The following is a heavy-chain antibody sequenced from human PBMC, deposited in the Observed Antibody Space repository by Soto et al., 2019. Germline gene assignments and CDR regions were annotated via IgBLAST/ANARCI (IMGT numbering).Heavy chain of an antibody. Sequence: ASVKVSCKASGYTFTSYYMHWVRQAPGQGLEWMGIINPSGGSTSYAQKFQGRVTMTRDTSTSTVYMELSSLRSEDTAVYYCARLGRTYYYDSSGTTAFDIWGQGTMVTVS. CDR2: INPSGGST. V-gene: IGHV1-46*01. J-gene: IGHJ3*02. CDR1: GYTFTSYY. D-gene: IGHD3-22*01. CDR3: ARLGRTYYYDSSGTTAFDI.